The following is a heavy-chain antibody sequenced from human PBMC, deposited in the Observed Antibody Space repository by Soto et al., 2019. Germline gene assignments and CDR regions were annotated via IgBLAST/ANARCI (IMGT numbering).Heavy chain of an antibody. CDR3: ARMGSAPRGNAFDI. Sequence: QVQLVQSGAEVKKPGASVKVSCKASGYTFTSYDINWVRQATGQGLEWMGWMNPNSGNTGYAQKFQGRVAMTRNTSIRTAYMVLSSLRSEDTAVYYCARMGSAPRGNAFDIWGQGTVVTVSS. J-gene: IGHJ3*02. V-gene: IGHV1-8*01. CDR2: MNPNSGNT. D-gene: IGHD6-19*01. CDR1: GYTFTSYD.